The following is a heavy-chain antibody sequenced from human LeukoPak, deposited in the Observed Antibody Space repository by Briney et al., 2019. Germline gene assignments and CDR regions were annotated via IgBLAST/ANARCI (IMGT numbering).Heavy chain of an antibody. CDR3: ARDQRGYVDYSDY. J-gene: IGHJ4*01. V-gene: IGHV1-2*02. CDR2: INPNSGGT. CDR1: GYTFTGYY. Sequence: ASVKVSCKASGYTFTGYYMHWVRQAPGQGLEWMGWINPNSGGTNYAQKFQGRVTMTRDTSISTAYMELSRLRSDDTAVYCCARDQRGYVDYSDYWGQEPWSPSPQ. D-gene: IGHD3-16*01.